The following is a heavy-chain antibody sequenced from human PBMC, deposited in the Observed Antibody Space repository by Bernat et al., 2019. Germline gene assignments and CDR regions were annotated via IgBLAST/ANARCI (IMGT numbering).Heavy chain of an antibody. J-gene: IGHJ6*02. D-gene: IGHD4-17*01. CDR3: ARELITVTTNLVYYYGMDV. Sequence: QVQLVESGGGVVQPGRSLRLSCAASGFTFSSYAMHWVRQAPGKGLEWVAVISYDGSNKYYADSVKGRFTISRDNSRNTRYLQMNSLRAEDTAVYYCARELITVTTNLVYYYGMDVWGQGTTVTVSS. V-gene: IGHV3-30-3*01. CDR1: GFTFSSYA. CDR2: ISYDGSNK.